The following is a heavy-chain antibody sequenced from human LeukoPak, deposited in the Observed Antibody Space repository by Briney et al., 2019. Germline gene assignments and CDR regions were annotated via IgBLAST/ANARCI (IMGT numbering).Heavy chain of an antibody. D-gene: IGHD3-3*01. V-gene: IGHV4-30-4*01. CDR1: GGSISSGDYY. J-gene: IGHJ2*01. CDR2: IYYSGST. CDR3: ARVVTIFGVVTSYWYFDL. Sequence: PSETLSLTCTVSGGSISSGDYYWSWIRQPPGKGLEWIGYIYYSGSTYYNPSLKSRVTISVDTSMNQFSLKLSSVTAADTAVYYCARVVTIFGVVTSYWYFDLWGRGTLVTVSS.